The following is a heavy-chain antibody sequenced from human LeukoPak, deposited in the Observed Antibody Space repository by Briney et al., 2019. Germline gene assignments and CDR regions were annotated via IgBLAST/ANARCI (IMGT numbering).Heavy chain of an antibody. V-gene: IGHV1-46*01. J-gene: IGHJ4*02. D-gene: IGHD3-22*01. Sequence: GASVKVSCKASGYTFTSYYMHWVRQAPGQGLEWMGIINPSGGSTSYAQKFQGRVTMTRDMSTSTVYMELSSLRSEDTAVYYCARAFSHYYDSSGYYLDYWGQGTLVTVSS. CDR3: ARAFSHYYDSSGYYLDY. CDR1: GYTFTSYY. CDR2: INPSGGST.